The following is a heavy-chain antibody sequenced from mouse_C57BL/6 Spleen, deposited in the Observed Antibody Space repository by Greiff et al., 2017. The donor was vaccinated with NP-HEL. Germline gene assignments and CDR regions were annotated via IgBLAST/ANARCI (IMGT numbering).Heavy chain of an antibody. CDR3: ARDDGNPAWFAY. CDR2: IYPGSGNT. V-gene: IGHV1-66*01. Sequence: VQLQQSGPELVKPGASVKISCKASGYSFTSYYIHWVKQRPGQGLEWIGWIYPGSGNTKYNEKFKGKATLTADTSSSTAYMQLSSLTSEDSAVYYCARDDGNPAWFAYWGQGTLVTVSA. CDR1: GYSFTSYY. J-gene: IGHJ3*01. D-gene: IGHD2-1*01.